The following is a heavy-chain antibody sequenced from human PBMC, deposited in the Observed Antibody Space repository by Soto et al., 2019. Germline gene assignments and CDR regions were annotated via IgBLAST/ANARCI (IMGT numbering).Heavy chain of an antibody. V-gene: IGHV1-8*02. D-gene: IGHD1-1*01. CDR3: ARRAETNGWNGFGADKYYFDF. CDR2: MNPNTGNS. CDR1: GGIFITSG. Sequence: ASVKVSCKTSGGIFITSGLSWVRQATGQGLEWMGWMNPNTGNSGYAQKFQGRVTMTSDTSINTAHMELSSLRSEDTAVYYCARRAETNGWNGFGADKYYFDFWGQGTLVTVSS. J-gene: IGHJ4*02.